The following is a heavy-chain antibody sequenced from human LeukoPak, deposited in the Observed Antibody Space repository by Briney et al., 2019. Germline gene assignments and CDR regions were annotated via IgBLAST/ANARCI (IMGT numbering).Heavy chain of an antibody. CDR3: ARFTGTGWYS. CDR2: ITSSGSSI. CDR1: GFTFSGYE. J-gene: IGHJ4*02. D-gene: IGHD6-19*01. V-gene: IGHV3-48*03. Sequence: PGGSLRLSCAASGFTFSGYEMNWVRQAPGKGLEWVSCITSSGSSIYYADSVKGRFTISRDNAKNSLYLQMNSLRAEDTAVYYCARFTGTGWYSWGQGTLVTVSS.